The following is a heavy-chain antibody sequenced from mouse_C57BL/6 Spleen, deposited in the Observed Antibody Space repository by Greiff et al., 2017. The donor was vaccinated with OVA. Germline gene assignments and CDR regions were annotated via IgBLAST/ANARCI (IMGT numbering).Heavy chain of an antibody. CDR1: GFTFSSYT. CDR2: ISGGGGNT. CDR3: ARLDYDPYAMDY. Sequence: EVKVEESGGGLVKPGGSLKLSCAASGFTFSSYTMSWVRQTPEKRLEWVATISGGGGNTYYPDSVKGRFTISRDNAKNTLYLQMSSLRSEDTALYYCARLDYDPYAMDYWGQGTSVTVSS. D-gene: IGHD2-4*01. J-gene: IGHJ4*01. V-gene: IGHV5-9*01.